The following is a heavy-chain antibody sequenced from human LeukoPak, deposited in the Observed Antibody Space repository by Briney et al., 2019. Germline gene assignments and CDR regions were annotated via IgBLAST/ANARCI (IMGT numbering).Heavy chain of an antibody. V-gene: IGHV4-59*01. CDR1: GGSISSYY. J-gene: IGHJ3*02. Sequence: SETLSLTCTVSGGSISSYYWSWIRQPPGKGLEWIGYIYYSGSTNYNPSLKSRVTISVDTSKNQFSLKLSSVTAADTAVYYCARDLDSSSSWGDAFDIWGQGTMVTVSS. CDR2: IYYSGST. D-gene: IGHD6-13*01. CDR3: ARDLDSSSSWGDAFDI.